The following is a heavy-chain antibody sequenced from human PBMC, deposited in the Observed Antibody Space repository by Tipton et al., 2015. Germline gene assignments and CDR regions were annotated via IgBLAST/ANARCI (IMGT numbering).Heavy chain of an antibody. J-gene: IGHJ4*02. V-gene: IGHV4-34*01. CDR1: GGSFSGYY. CDR3: SRGLDRSDSDY. D-gene: IGHD3/OR15-3a*01. Sequence: TLSLTCAVYGGSFSGYYWSWIRQPPGKGLEWIGEINHSGSTNYNPSLKSRVTISVDTSKNQFSLQLTSVTAADTAVYFCSRGLDRSDSDYWGQGVLVTVSS. CDR2: INHSGST.